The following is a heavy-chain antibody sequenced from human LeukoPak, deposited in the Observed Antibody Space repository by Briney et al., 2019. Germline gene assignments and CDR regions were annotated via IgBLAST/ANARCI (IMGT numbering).Heavy chain of an antibody. Sequence: TGGSLRLSCAASGFTFYDYAMHWVRQAPGKGLEWVSLISWDGGATYYADSVKGRFTISGDNSKSSLYLQLNSLRSEDTALYYCAKGHCSGGSCYVLDSWGQGTLVTVSS. V-gene: IGHV3-43D*04. CDR3: AKGHCSGGSCYVLDS. D-gene: IGHD2-15*01. CDR1: GFTFYDYA. J-gene: IGHJ4*02. CDR2: ISWDGGAT.